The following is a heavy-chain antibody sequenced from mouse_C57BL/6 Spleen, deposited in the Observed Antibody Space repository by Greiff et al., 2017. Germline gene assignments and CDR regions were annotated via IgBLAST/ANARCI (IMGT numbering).Heavy chain of an antibody. Sequence: QVQLQQPGAELVKPGASVKLSCKASGYTFTSYWMHWVKQRPGQGLEWIGMIHPTNGGTNYNDKFKGKATLTVDKSSSTAYMQLSSLTSEDSAVYYCAREPVRHLRHYYFDYWGQGTTLTVSS. CDR2: IHPTNGGT. D-gene: IGHD3-2*02. J-gene: IGHJ2*01. CDR1: GYTFTSYW. CDR3: AREPVRHLRHYYFDY. V-gene: IGHV1-64*01.